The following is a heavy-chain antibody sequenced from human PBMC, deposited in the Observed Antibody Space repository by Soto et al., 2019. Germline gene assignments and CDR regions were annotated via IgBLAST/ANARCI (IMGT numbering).Heavy chain of an antibody. CDR2: INPSGGST. V-gene: IGHV1-46*01. D-gene: IGHD2-2*01. J-gene: IGHJ6*02. Sequence: ASVKVSCKASGYTFTSYYMHWVRQAPGQGLEWMGIINPSGGSTSYAQKFQGRVTMTRDTSTSTVYMELSSLRAEDTAVYYCARTFEDIVVVPDASYYYYVMDVWGQGTTVTVSS. CDR3: ARTFEDIVVVPDASYYYYVMDV. CDR1: GYTFTSYY.